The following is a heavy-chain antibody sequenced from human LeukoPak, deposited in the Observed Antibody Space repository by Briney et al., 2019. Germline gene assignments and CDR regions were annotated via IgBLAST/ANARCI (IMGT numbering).Heavy chain of an antibody. J-gene: IGHJ4*02. V-gene: IGHV3-7*01. CDR2: IKQDGSEK. CDR1: GFTFSSYW. D-gene: IGHD1-7*01. CDR3: ARDEQGLHY. Sequence: GGSLRLSCAASGFTFSSYWMSWVRQAPGKGLGWVANIKQDGSEKYYVDSVKGRFTISRDNAKDTLYLQVNSLRGEDTAVYYCARDEQGLHYWGQGALVTVSS.